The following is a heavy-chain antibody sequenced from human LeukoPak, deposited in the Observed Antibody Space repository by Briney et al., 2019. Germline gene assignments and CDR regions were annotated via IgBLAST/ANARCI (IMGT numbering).Heavy chain of an antibody. CDR1: GFTFSSYA. V-gene: IGHV3-23*01. J-gene: IGHJ4*02. CDR2: ISGSGGST. Sequence: GGSLRLSCAASGFTFSSYAMSWVRQAPGKGLEWVSAISGSGGSTYYADSVKGRFTISRDNAKNSLYLQMNSLRAEDTAVYYCARELRGGYDYDYWGQGTLVTVSS. CDR3: ARELRGGYDYDY. D-gene: IGHD5-12*01.